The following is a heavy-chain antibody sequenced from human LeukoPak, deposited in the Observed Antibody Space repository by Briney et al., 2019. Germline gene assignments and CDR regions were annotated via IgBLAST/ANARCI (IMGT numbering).Heavy chain of an antibody. Sequence: PSETLSLTCAVYGGSFSDYYWSCIRQPPGKGLEWIGEIDHSGGTNYNPSLKSRVTISVDTSKNQFSLKLSSVTAADTAVYYCARGSSRKYGSGSYYNHRYYYYYVMDVWGQGTTVTVSS. J-gene: IGHJ6*02. D-gene: IGHD3-10*01. CDR1: GGSFSDYY. CDR3: ARGSSRKYGSGSYYNHRYYYYYVMDV. V-gene: IGHV4-34*01. CDR2: IDHSGGT.